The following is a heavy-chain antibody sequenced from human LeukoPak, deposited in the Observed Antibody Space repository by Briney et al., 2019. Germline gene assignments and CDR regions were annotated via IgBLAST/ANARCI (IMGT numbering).Heavy chain of an antibody. J-gene: IGHJ4*02. Sequence: PGGSLRLSCAASGFTFSSYWMRWVRQAPGKGLVWVSRINSDGSSTSYADSVKGRFTISRDNAKNTLYLQMNSLRAEDTAVYYCARDGSWSKFDYWGQGTLVTVSS. CDR1: GFTFSSYW. V-gene: IGHV3-74*01. CDR3: ARDGSWSKFDY. D-gene: IGHD6-13*01. CDR2: INSDGSST.